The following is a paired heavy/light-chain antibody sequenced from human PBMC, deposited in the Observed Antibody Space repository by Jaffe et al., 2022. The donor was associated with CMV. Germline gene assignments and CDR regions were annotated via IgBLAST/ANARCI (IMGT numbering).Light chain of an antibody. CDR3: QQYNSYWT. J-gene: IGKJ1*01. CDR1: QSISSW. Sequence: DIQMTQSPSTLSAYVGDRVTITCRASQSISSWLAWYQQKPGKAPKLLIYKASTLESGVPSRFSGSASGTEFTLTISSLQPDDFATYYCQQYNSYWTFGQGTKVEIK. CDR2: KAS. V-gene: IGKV1-5*03.
Heavy chain of an antibody. CDR2: IGGSAGGT. V-gene: IGHV3-23*01. J-gene: IGHJ4*02. CDR3: ARGRDYSGASELAY. CDR1: GFSLSTYT. D-gene: IGHD5-12*01. Sequence: EVQLLDSGGGLVQPGGSLRLSCAASGFSLSTYTMSWVRQAPGKGLEWVSAIGGSAGGTYYADSVKGRFTISRDNSQNTLYLQMNSLRDEDTAVYYCARGRDYSGASELAYWGQGTLVPVSS.